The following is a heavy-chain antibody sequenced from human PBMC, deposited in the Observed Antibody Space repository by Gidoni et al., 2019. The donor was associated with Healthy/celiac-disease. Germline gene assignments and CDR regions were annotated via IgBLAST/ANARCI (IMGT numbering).Heavy chain of an antibody. J-gene: IGHJ3*02. CDR2: IYHSGST. D-gene: IGHD3-16*01. Sequence: QVQLQESGPGLVKPSETLSLTCAVSGYSISSGYYWGWLRQPPGKGLEWIGSIYHSGSTYYNPSLKSRVTISVDTSKNQFSLKLSSVTAADTAVYYCARASRGGNDAFDIWGQGTMVTVSS. CDR3: ARASRGGNDAFDI. CDR1: GYSISSGYY. V-gene: IGHV4-38-2*01.